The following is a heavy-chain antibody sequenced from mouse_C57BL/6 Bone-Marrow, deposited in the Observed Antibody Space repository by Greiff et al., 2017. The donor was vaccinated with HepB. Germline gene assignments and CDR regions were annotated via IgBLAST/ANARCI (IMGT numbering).Heavy chain of an antibody. CDR3: ARAYYDYGTFAY. J-gene: IGHJ3*01. CDR1: GYTFTSYG. V-gene: IGHV1-81*01. CDR2: IYPRSGNT. Sequence: QVQLQQSGAELARPWASVKLSCKASGYTFTSYGMSWVKQRTGQGLEWIGEIYPRSGNTYYNEKFKDKATLTADKSSSTAYMELRSLTSEDSAVFFCARAYYDYGTFAYWGQGTLVTVSA. D-gene: IGHD2-4*01.